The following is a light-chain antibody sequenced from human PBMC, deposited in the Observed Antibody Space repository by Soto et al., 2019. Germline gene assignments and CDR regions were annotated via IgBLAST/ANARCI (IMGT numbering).Light chain of an antibody. V-gene: IGLV2-23*01. CDR1: SSDVGSYNH. Sequence: QSALTQPASVSGSDGQSITISCTGSSSDVGSYNHVSWYQQRPGKAPKFMIYEGNKRPSGVPNRFSGSKSGNTASLTISGLQGDDEADYYCCSYAGGSSYVFGTGTQVTVL. CDR2: EGN. J-gene: IGLJ1*01. CDR3: CSYAGGSSYV.